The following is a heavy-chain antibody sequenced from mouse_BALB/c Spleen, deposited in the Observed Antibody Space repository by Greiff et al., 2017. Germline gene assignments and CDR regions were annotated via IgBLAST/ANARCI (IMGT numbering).Heavy chain of an antibody. CDR2: IWRGGST. V-gene: IGHV2-5-1*01. CDR3: AKPHYDHDGAWFAY. J-gene: IGHJ3*01. D-gene: IGHD2-4*01. CDR1: GFSLTSYG. Sequence: QVQLKESGPSLVQPSQSLSITCTVSGFSLTSYGVHWVRQSPGKGLEWLGVIWRGGSTDYNAAFMSRLSITKDNSKSQVFFKMNSLQADDTAIYYCAKPHYDHDGAWFAYWGQGTLVTVSA.